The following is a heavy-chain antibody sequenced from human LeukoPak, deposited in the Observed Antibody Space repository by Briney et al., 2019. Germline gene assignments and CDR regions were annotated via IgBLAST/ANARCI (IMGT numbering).Heavy chain of an antibody. CDR2: IYPGDSDT. Sequence: GESLKISCKGSGYSFTSYWIGWVRQMPGKGLKWMGIIYPGDSDTRYSPSFQGQVTISADKSISTAYLQWSSLQASDTAIYYCARRMGRGYCSSTSCHFDYWGQGTLVTVSS. CDR1: GYSFTSYW. J-gene: IGHJ4*02. V-gene: IGHV5-51*01. CDR3: ARRMGRGYCSSTSCHFDY. D-gene: IGHD2-2*01.